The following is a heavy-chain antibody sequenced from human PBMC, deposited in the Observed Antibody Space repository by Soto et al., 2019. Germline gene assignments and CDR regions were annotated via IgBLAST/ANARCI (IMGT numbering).Heavy chain of an antibody. CDR2: ISSSSSYT. Sequence: GGSLRLSCAASGFTFSDYYMSWIRQAPGKGLEWVSYISSSSSYTNYADSVKGRFTISRDNAKNSLYLQMNSLRAEDTAVYYCARGYTYYDFWSGYPFFDYWGQGTLVTVSS. CDR1: GFTFSDYY. CDR3: ARGYTYYDFWSGYPFFDY. J-gene: IGHJ4*02. V-gene: IGHV3-11*06. D-gene: IGHD3-3*01.